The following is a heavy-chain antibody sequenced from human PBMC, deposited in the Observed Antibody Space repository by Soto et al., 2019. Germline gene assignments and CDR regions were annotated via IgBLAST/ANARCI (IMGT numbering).Heavy chain of an antibody. D-gene: IGHD3-22*01. Sequence: GASVKVSCKASGYTFTSYGISWVRQAPGQGLEWMGWISAYNGNTNYAQKLQGRVTMTTDTSTSTAYMELRSLRSDDTAVYYCARDPNLTGYYYDSSGHPPPPPTGHAFDIWGQGTMVTVSS. J-gene: IGHJ3*02. V-gene: IGHV1-18*01. CDR2: ISAYNGNT. CDR3: ARDPNLTGYYYDSSGHPPPPPTGHAFDI. CDR1: GYTFTSYG.